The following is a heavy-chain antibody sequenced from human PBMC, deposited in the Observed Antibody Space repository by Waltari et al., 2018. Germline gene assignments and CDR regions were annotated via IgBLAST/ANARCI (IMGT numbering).Heavy chain of an antibody. V-gene: IGHV3-7*01. Sequence: EVQLVESGGGLVQPGGSLTLSWAASGFTFCNFWASWVRQAPGKGLEWVATIKTDGSEKYYVDSVKGRFTTFRDNAQNSLYLHMNSLRAEDTGVYYCARFGITATTDYWGQGTLVTVSS. D-gene: IGHD1-20*01. CDR3: ARFGITATTDY. CDR2: IKTDGSEK. J-gene: IGHJ4*02. CDR1: GFTFCNFW.